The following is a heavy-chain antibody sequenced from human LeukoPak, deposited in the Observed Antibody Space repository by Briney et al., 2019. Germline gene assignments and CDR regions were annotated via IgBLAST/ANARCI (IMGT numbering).Heavy chain of an antibody. CDR2: IYYSGST. V-gene: IGHV4-59*01. CDR3: ASGEGGEFFDY. Sequence: SETLSLTCTVSGGSIGSYYWSWIRQPPGKGLEWIGYIYYSGSTNYNPSLKSRVTISVDTSKNQFSLKLSSVTAAYTAVYYCASGEGGEFFDYWGQGTLVTVSS. CDR1: GGSIGSYY. J-gene: IGHJ4*02. D-gene: IGHD3-10*01.